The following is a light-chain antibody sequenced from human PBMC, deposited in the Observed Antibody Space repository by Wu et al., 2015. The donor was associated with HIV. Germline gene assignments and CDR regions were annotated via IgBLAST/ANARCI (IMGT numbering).Light chain of an antibody. Sequence: DIQMTQSPPSLSASVGERVTMTCRASESLNNRLAWYQQKPGKAPQLLIYWASSLERGAPSRFSGSGSETEFTLTITSLQPDDFATYYCQQYSSYSAWTFGLGTKVEIK. CDR2: WAS. V-gene: IGKV1-5*03. CDR1: ESLNNR. J-gene: IGKJ1*01. CDR3: QQYSSYSAWT.